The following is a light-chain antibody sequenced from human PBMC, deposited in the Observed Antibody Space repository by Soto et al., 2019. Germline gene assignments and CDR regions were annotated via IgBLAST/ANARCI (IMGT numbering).Light chain of an antibody. V-gene: IGKV3D-15*01. CDR2: EAS. J-gene: IGKJ4*01. CDR3: QQYNKWPLT. Sequence: EVVMTQSPATLSVSPGERATLSCRASQSVNSNLAWYQLKPGQAPRLLIYEASTRATGIPARFSGSGSGTEFTLTISSLPSEDFAVYYCQQYNKWPLTFGGGTKVEIK. CDR1: QSVNSN.